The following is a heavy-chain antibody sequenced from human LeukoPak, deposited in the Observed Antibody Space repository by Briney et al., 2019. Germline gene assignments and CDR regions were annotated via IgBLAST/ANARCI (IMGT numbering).Heavy chain of an antibody. CDR1: GGTFSSYA. CDR2: IIPIFGTA. J-gene: IGHJ5*02. D-gene: IGHD3-3*02. Sequence: SVKVSCKASGGTFSSYAISWVRQAPGQGLEWMGGIIPIFGTANYAQKFQGRVTITTDESTSTAYMELGSLRSEDTAVYYCARVALNWFDPWGQGTLVTVSS. V-gene: IGHV1-69*05. CDR3: ARVALNWFDP.